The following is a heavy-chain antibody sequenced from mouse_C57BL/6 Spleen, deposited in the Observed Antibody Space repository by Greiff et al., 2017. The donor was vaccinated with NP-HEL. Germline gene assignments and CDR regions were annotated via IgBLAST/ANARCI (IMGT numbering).Heavy chain of an antibody. CDR2: IDPSDSET. CDR1: GYTFTSYW. V-gene: IGHV1-52*01. Sequence: QVQLQQPGAELVRPGSSVKLSCKASGYTFTSYWMHWVKQRPIQGLEWIGNIDPSDSETHYNQKFKDKATLTVDKSSSTAYMQLSSLTSEDSAVYYCARGVVTTGDLYFDYWGQGTTLTVSS. CDR3: ARGVVTTGDLYFDY. D-gene: IGHD2-2*01. J-gene: IGHJ2*01.